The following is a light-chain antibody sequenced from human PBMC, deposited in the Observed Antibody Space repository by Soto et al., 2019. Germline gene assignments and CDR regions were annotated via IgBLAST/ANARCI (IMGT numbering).Light chain of an antibody. CDR1: SPTLGDYIN. CDR3: SSSTSTTTLS. J-gene: IGLJ2*01. V-gene: IGLV2-14*01. Sequence: SALPKPASVSGPPGQALPFSSPGTSPTLGDYINYSCSHHHPGNAPNPTFFAATNRPPGVLNRFSGPKPGNTASLTISGLQAEDEAEYYCSSSTSTTTLSFGGGTKVTVL. CDR2: AAT.